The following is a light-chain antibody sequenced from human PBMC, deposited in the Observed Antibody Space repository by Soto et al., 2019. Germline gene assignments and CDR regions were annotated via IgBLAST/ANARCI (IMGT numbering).Light chain of an antibody. CDR1: SGDVGGYTY. Sequence: QSALTQPRSVSGSPGQSVTISCTGPSGDVGGYTYISWYQQHPGKAPKLIIYDVTKRPSGVPDRFSGSQSGTSASLTISGLQAEDEADYFCCSYAGSYSWVLGGGTKVTVL. CDR2: DVT. CDR3: CSYAGSYSWV. J-gene: IGLJ3*02. V-gene: IGLV2-11*01.